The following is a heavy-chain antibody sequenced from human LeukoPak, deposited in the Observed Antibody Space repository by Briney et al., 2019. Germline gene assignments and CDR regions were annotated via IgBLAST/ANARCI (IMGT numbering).Heavy chain of an antibody. CDR1: GFTFSSYA. CDR2: ISYDGSNK. J-gene: IGHJ4*02. Sequence: GGSLRLSCAASGFTFSSYAMHWVRQAPGKGLEWVPVISYDGSNKYYADSVKGRFTISRDNSKNTLYLQMNSLRAEDTAVYYCARAGDSSGWYYFDYWGQGTLVTVSS. CDR3: ARAGDSSGWYYFDY. V-gene: IGHV3-30-3*01. D-gene: IGHD6-19*01.